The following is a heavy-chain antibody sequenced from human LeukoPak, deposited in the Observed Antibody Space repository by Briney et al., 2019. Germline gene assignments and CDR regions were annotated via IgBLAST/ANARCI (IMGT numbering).Heavy chain of an antibody. D-gene: IGHD6-6*01. Sequence: GGSLRLSCAASGFTVSDVYMNWVRQAPGKGLEWVSSISSSSSYIYYADSVKGRFTISRDNAKNSLYLQMNSLRAEDTAVYYCARYSSSSDWGQGTLVTVSS. CDR2: ISSSSSYI. CDR1: GFTVSDVY. CDR3: ARYSSSSD. V-gene: IGHV3-21*01. J-gene: IGHJ4*02.